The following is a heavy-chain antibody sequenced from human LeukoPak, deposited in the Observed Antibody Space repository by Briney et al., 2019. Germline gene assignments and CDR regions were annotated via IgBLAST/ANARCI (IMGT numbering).Heavy chain of an antibody. CDR3: ARHRITMVRGVNSSGYYYMDV. CDR1: GYSFNSYW. V-gene: IGHV5-51*01. D-gene: IGHD3-10*01. Sequence: GESLKISCKGSGYSFNSYWIGWVRQMPGKGLKWMGIIYPGDSDTRYSPSFQGQVTISADKSISTAYLQWSSLKASDTAMYYCARHRITMVRGVNSSGYYYMDVWGKGTTVTISS. CDR2: IYPGDSDT. J-gene: IGHJ6*03.